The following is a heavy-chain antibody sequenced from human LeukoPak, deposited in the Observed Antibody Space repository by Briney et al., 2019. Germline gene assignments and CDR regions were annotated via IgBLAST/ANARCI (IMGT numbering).Heavy chain of an antibody. CDR2: ITSISCTI. CDR3: ARMDSSSSGFENWFDP. Sequence: GGSLRLSCAXSGXTFSSYSRKWVRQARGKGREGVSYITSISCTIYYSYSVNGRFTISSDNANNSLYLQMNTLRAEDTAVYYCARMDSSSSGFENWFDPWGQGTLVTVSS. D-gene: IGHD6-6*01. CDR1: GXTFSSYS. V-gene: IGHV3-48*04. J-gene: IGHJ5*02.